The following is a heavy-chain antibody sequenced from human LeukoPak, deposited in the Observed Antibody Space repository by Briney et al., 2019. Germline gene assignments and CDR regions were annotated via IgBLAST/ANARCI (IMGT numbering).Heavy chain of an antibody. CDR3: AKDPRIAVAGGYFDY. CDR2: ISGSGGST. V-gene: IGHV3-23*01. J-gene: IGHJ4*02. D-gene: IGHD6-19*01. Sequence: GGSLRLSCAASGVTFSNLWMSWVRQAPGKGLEWVSAISGSGGSTYYADSVKGRFTISRDNSKNTLYLQMNSLRAEDTAVYYCAKDPRIAVAGGYFDYWGQGTLVTVSS. CDR1: GVTFSNLW.